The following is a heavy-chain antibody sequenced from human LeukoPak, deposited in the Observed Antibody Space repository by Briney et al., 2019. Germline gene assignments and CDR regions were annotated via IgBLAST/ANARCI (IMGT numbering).Heavy chain of an antibody. CDR2: IYYSGST. Sequence: KPSETLSLTCTVSGGSISSYYWSWIRQPPGKGLEWIGYIYYSGSTNYNPSLKSRVTISVDTSKNQFSLKLSSVTAADTAVYYCARGYSGYDPTYFDYWGQGTLVTVSS. J-gene: IGHJ4*02. CDR3: ARGYSGYDPTYFDY. D-gene: IGHD5-12*01. CDR1: GGSISSYY. V-gene: IGHV4-59*01.